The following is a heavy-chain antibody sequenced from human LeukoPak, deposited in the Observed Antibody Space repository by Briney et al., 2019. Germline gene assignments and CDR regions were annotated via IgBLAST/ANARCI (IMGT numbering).Heavy chain of an antibody. D-gene: IGHD6-19*01. J-gene: IGHJ5*02. V-gene: IGHV1-69*04. CDR3: ARGSIAVAGNNWFDP. CDR1: GGTFSSYA. Sequence: SVKVSCKASGGTFSSYAISWVRQAPGQGLEWMGRIIPILGIANYAQKFQGRVTITADKSTSTAYMELSSLRSEDTAVYYCARGSIAVAGNNWFDPWGQGTLVTVSS. CDR2: IIPILGIA.